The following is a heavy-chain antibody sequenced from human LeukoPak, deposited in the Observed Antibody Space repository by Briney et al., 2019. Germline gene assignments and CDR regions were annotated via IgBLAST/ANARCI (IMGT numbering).Heavy chain of an antibody. CDR1: GGSISSTTYY. D-gene: IGHD3/OR15-3a*01. CDR3: ARQTGSGLFILP. Sequence: SDTLSLTCIISGGSISSTTYYWGWIRQPPGKGLEWIGTLYYSGKTYYNPSLKSRVTISIDTSKNQFSLKLTSATAADTAVYYCARQTGSGLFILPGGQGTLVTVSS. CDR2: LYYSGKT. V-gene: IGHV4-39*01. J-gene: IGHJ4*02.